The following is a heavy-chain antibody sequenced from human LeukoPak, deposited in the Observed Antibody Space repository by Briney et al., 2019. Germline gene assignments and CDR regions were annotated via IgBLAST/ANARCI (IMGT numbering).Heavy chain of an antibody. D-gene: IGHD2-2*01. J-gene: IGHJ6*03. V-gene: IGHV1-69*05. CDR2: IIPIFGKA. CDR3: ASTVPPDYYYMDV. Sequence: ASVKVSCTASGGTFSSYAISWVRQAPGQGLERMGGIIPIFGKANYAQKFQGRVTITTDESTSTAYMELSSLRSEDTAVYYCASTVPPDYYYMDVWGKGTTVTVSS. CDR1: GGTFSSYA.